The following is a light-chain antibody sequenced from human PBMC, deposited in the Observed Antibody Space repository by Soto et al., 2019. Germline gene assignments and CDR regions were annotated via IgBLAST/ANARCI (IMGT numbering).Light chain of an antibody. J-gene: IGLJ1*01. CDR1: SSDVGGYNY. CDR3: SSYAGTHIV. V-gene: IGLV2-8*01. Sequence: QSALTQPPSASGSPGQSVAISCTGTSSDVGGYNYVSWYQQLPGKAPKLMIYDVSKRPSGVPDRFSGSKSGNSASLTVSGLQAADEADYYCSSYAGTHIVFGTGTQLTDL. CDR2: DVS.